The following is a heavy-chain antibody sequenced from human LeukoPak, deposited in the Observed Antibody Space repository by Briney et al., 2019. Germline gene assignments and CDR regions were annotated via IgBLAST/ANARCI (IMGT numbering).Heavy chain of an antibody. CDR2: IIPIFGTA. CDR1: GGTFSSYA. J-gene: IGHJ4*02. V-gene: IGHV1-69*05. CDR3: ARGTGGTYPR. Sequence: ASVKVSCKASGGTFSSYAFSWVRQAPGQGLEWMGGIIPIFGTANYAQKFQGRVTITTDESTSTAYMELGSLRSEDTAVYYCARGTGGTYPRWGQGTLVTVSS. D-gene: IGHD1-26*01.